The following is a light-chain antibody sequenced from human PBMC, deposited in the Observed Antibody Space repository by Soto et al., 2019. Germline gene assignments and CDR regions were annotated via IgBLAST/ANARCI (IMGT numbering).Light chain of an antibody. J-gene: IGLJ1*01. V-gene: IGLV2-23*01. Sequence: QSVLTQPASVSGSPGQSITISCNETSSDFGTYNLVSWYQHHPGKAPKLMIYEGSKRPSGVSHRFSGSKSGNTASLTISGRQAEDEGDYYCCSYAGSWTYGFGTGTKLTVL. CDR2: EGS. CDR1: SSDFGTYNL. CDR3: CSYAGSWTYG.